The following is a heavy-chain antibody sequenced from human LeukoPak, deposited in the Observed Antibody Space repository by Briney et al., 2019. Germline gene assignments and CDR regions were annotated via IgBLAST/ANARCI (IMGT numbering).Heavy chain of an antibody. CDR2: IYYSGST. Sequence: KPSQTLSLTCTVSGGSISSGGYYWSWIRQHPGKGLEWIGYIYYSGSTYYNPSLKSRVTISVDTSKNQFSLKLSSVTAADTAVYYCARDNGDGYNSCYFDYWGQGTLVTVSS. CDR3: ARDNGDGYNSCYFDY. J-gene: IGHJ4*02. CDR1: GGSISSGGYY. V-gene: IGHV4-31*03. D-gene: IGHD5-24*01.